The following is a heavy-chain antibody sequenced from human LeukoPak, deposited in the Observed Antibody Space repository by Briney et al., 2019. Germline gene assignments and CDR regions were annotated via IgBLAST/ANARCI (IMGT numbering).Heavy chain of an antibody. CDR3: ARARNGTLKY. J-gene: IGHJ4*02. V-gene: IGHV3-30*01. CDR2: ISYDGSHQ. Sequence: GGSLRLSCAASGLTFSHYAMHWVRQAPGKGLEWVAVISYDGSHQYSADSVKGRLTISRDNSRHTLFLQRNSLRPEDTAVYYCARARNGTLKYWGQGTLVTVSS. D-gene: IGHD1-26*01. CDR1: GLTFSHYA.